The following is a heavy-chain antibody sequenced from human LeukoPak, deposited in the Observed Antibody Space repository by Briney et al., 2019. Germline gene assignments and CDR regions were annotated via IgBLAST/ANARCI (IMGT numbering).Heavy chain of an antibody. V-gene: IGHV4-59*01. Sequence: SETLSLTCTVSGGSISSYYWSWIRQPPGKGLEWIGYIYYSGSTNYNPSLKSRVTISVDTSKNQFSLKLSSVTAADTAVYYCASFEYSSSYYFDYWGQGTLVTVSS. CDR3: ASFEYSSSYYFDY. CDR2: IYYSGST. CDR1: GGSISSYY. D-gene: IGHD6-6*01. J-gene: IGHJ4*02.